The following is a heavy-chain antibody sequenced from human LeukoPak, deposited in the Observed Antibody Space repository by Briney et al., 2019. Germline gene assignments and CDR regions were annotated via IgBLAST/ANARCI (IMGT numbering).Heavy chain of an antibody. J-gene: IGHJ5*02. CDR1: GGTFSSYA. D-gene: IGHD1-7*01. V-gene: IGHV1-69*13. Sequence: SVTVSCKASGGTFSSYAISWVRQAPGQGLEWMGGIIPIFGTANYAQKFQGRVTITADESTSTAYMELSSLRSEDTAVYYCARDLPYNWNSRRFDPWGQGTLVTVSS. CDR2: IIPIFGTA. CDR3: ARDLPYNWNSRRFDP.